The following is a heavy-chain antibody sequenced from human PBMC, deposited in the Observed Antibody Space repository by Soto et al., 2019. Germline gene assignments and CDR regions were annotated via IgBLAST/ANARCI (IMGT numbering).Heavy chain of an antibody. J-gene: IGHJ4*02. CDR2: IYYSGST. D-gene: IGHD2-21*02. V-gene: IGHV4-59*01. Sequence: PSETLSLTCTVSGGSISSYYWSWIRQPPGKGLEWIGYIYYSGSTNYNPSLKSRVTISVDTSKNQFSLKLSSVTAADTAVYYCARVFNCGGDCYSFDYWGQGTLVTVSS. CDR1: GGSISSYY. CDR3: ARVFNCGGDCYSFDY.